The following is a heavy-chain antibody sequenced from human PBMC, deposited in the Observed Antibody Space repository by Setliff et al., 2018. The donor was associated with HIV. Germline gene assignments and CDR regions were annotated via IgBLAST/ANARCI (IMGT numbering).Heavy chain of an antibody. D-gene: IGHD2-15*01. Sequence: SETLSLTCTVSGDSISSSIYYWGWVRQPPGKGLEWVGYIHYSGSTKYNSSLKRRVTMSIDTSKNQFSLELSSATAADTAIYYCARVDRVESAFDIWGQGAMVTVSS. CDR3: ARVDRVESAFDI. CDR2: IHYSGST. V-gene: IGHV4-61*05. J-gene: IGHJ3*02. CDR1: GDSISSSIYY.